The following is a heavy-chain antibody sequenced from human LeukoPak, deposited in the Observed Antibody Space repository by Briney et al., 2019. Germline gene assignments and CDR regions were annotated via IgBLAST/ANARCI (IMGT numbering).Heavy chain of an antibody. CDR3: ARFACSGGSCRDYYYYYGMDV. Sequence: ASVKVSCTASGYTFTSYGISWVRQAPGQGLEWMGWISAYNGNTNYAQKLQGRVTMTTDTSTSTAYMELRSLRSDDTAVYYCARFACSGGSCRDYYYYYGMDVWGQGTTVTVSS. D-gene: IGHD2-15*01. V-gene: IGHV1-18*01. CDR1: GYTFTSYG. CDR2: ISAYNGNT. J-gene: IGHJ6*02.